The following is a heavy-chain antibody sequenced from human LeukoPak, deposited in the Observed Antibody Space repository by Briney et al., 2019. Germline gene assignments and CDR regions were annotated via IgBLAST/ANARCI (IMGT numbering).Heavy chain of an antibody. V-gene: IGHV3-30-3*01. CDR3: ARDSIRYCSSTSCYLYGMDV. Sequence: PGGSLRLSCAASGFTFSSYAMHWVRQAPGKGLEWVAVISYDGSNKYYADSVKGRFTISRDNSKNTLYLQMNSLRAEDTAVYYCARDSIRYCSSTSCYLYGMDVWGQGTTVTVSS. CDR2: ISYDGSNK. D-gene: IGHD2-2*01. J-gene: IGHJ6*02. CDR1: GFTFSSYA.